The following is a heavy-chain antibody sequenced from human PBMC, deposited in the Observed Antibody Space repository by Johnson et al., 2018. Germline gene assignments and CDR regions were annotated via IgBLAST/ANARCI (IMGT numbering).Heavy chain of an antibody. V-gene: IGHV1-69*01. D-gene: IGHD1-1*01. CDR1: GGTFSSYA. J-gene: IGHJ3*02. CDR3: ARSRGTWGAFDI. CDR2: IIPIFGTA. Sequence: QVQLVESGAEVKKPGASVKVSCKASGGTFSSYAISWVRQAPGQGLEWMGGIIPIFGTANYAQTFQGRVTITADESTSTAYMELSSLRSVDTAVYYGARSRGTWGAFDIWGQGTMVTVSS.